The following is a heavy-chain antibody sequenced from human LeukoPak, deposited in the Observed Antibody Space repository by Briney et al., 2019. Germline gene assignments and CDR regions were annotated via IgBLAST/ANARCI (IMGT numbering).Heavy chain of an antibody. CDR3: ATDITGTTRWFEP. V-gene: IGHV1-24*01. J-gene: IGHJ5*02. CDR2: FDPDDGET. D-gene: IGHD1-7*01. Sequence: GASVKVSCKVSGYTLTELSMHWARQAPGKGLEWMGGFDPDDGETIYAQKFQGRVTMIEDTSTDTAYMELSSLRSEDTAVYYCATDITGTTRWFEPWGQGTLVTVSS. CDR1: GYTLTELS.